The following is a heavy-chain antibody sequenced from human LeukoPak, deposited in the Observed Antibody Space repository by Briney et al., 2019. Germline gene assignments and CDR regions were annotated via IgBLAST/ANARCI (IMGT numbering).Heavy chain of an antibody. CDR2: INHSGST. CDR1: GGSFSGYY. V-gene: IGHV4-34*01. J-gene: IGHJ4*02. D-gene: IGHD3-22*01. CDR3: ARVKYYYDSSGYAFDY. Sequence: SETLSLTCAVYGGSFSGYYWSRIRQPPGKGLEWIGEINHSGSTNYNPSLKSRVTISVDTSKNQFSLKLSSVTAADTAVYYCARVKYYYDSSGYAFDYWGQGTLVTVSS.